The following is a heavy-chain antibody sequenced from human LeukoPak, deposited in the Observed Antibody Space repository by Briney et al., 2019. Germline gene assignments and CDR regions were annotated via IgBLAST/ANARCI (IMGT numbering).Heavy chain of an antibody. CDR2: ISYDGSNK. V-gene: IGHV3-30*18. CDR1: GFTFSSYG. Sequence: GRSLRLSCAASGFTFSSYGMHWVRQAPGKGLEWVAVISYDGSNKYYADSVKGRLTISRDNSKNTLYLQMNSLRAEDTAVYYCAKDDSGWLLDYWGQGTLVTVSS. CDR3: AKDDSGWLLDY. J-gene: IGHJ4*02. D-gene: IGHD1-26*01.